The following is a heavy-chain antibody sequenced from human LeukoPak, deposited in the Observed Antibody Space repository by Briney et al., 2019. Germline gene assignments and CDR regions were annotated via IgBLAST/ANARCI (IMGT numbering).Heavy chain of an antibody. D-gene: IGHD5-18*01. CDR2: IYYIGNT. J-gene: IGHJ4*02. V-gene: IGHV4-39*06. Sequence: SETLSLTCTVSGGSISSGAYYWGWIRQSPGMELEWIGTIYYIGNTYYNPSLQSRVTISVDTSKNQFTLKLTSVTAADTAVYYCARGALDTKTRFDYWGQGTLVTVSS. CDR3: ARGALDTKTRFDY. CDR1: GGSISSGAYY.